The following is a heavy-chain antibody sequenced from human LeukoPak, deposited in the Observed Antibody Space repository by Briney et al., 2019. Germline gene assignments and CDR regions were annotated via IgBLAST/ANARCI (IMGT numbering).Heavy chain of an antibody. CDR1: GDTFTSYA. CDR3: ARDGALRFSQWSPAYDAFDI. Sequence: SVKVSCKASGDTFTSYAVSWVRQAPGQGLEWMGGIIPIFGTADYAQKFQGRVTITADESTSTVYMELSSLGSEDTAVYYCARDGALRFSQWSPAYDAFDIWGQGTMVTVSS. CDR2: IIPIFGTA. D-gene: IGHD3-3*01. J-gene: IGHJ3*02. V-gene: IGHV1-69*01.